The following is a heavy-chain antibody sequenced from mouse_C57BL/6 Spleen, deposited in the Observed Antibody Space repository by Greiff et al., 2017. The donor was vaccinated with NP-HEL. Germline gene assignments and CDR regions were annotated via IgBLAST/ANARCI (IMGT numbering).Heavy chain of an antibody. J-gene: IGHJ4*01. CDR2: IDPSDSYT. D-gene: IGHD1-1*02. V-gene: IGHV1-50*01. Sequence: QVQLQQPGAELVKPGASVKLSCKASGYTFTSYWMQWVKQRPGQGLEWIGEIDPSDSYTNYNQKFKGKATLTVDTSSSTAYMRLSSLTSEDSAVYYCARGGGAMDYWGQGTSVTVSS. CDR3: ARGGGAMDY. CDR1: GYTFTSYW.